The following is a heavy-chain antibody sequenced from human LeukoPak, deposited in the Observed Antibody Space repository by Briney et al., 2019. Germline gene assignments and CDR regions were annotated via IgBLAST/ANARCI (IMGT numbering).Heavy chain of an antibody. CDR2: IYSSGTT. CDR3: ARGKGDSGSYFVPRWGVYYYYGMDV. J-gene: IGHJ6*02. D-gene: IGHD1-26*01. Sequence: PGGSLRLSCAASGLTVSSNYMSWVRRAPGKGLEWVSVIYSSGTTYYADSVRGRFTISRDNSKNTLYLQMNSLRAEDTAVYYCARGKGDSGSYFVPRWGVYYYYGMDVWGQGTTVTVSS. V-gene: IGHV3-66*03. CDR1: GLTVSSNY.